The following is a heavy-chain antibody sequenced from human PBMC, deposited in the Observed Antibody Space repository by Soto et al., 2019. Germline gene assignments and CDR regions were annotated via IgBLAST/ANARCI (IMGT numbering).Heavy chain of an antibody. V-gene: IGHV3-21*01. CDR3: TRDASRESSARGWFDP. Sequence: GGSLRLSCAASGYTFRSFTMNWVLQAPGKGLEWVSTISSNSGYIYYTDALRGRFTISRDNAKNSLHLQMNSLRAEDTAVYYCTRDASRESSARGWFDPWGPGTLVTVSS. D-gene: IGHD6-25*01. CDR2: ISSNSGYI. J-gene: IGHJ5*02. CDR1: GYTFRSFT.